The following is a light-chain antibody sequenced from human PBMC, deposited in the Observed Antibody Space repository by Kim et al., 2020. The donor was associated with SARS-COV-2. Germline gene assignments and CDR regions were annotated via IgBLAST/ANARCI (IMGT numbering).Light chain of an antibody. J-gene: IGLJ2*01. CDR3: SSYTSSSTVV. V-gene: IGLV2-14*03. CDR1: SSDVGCYNY. CDR2: DVS. Sequence: GQSITISSTATSSDVGCYNYVSWYQQHPGKAPKLMIYDVSNRPSGVSNRFSGSKSGNTASLTISGLQAEDEADYYCSSYTSSSTVVFGGGTQLTVL.